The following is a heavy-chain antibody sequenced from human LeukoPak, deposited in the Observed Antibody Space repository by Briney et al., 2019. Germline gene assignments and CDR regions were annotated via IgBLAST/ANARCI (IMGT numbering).Heavy chain of an antibody. CDR3: ARDGSLGTQLWPYYFDY. D-gene: IGHD5-18*01. Sequence: GASVKVSCKASGGTFSSYAISWVRQAPGQGLEWMGGIIPIFGTANYAQKFQGRVTITTDESTSTAYMELSSLRSEDTAVYYCARDGSLGTQLWPYYFDYWGQGTLVTVSS. J-gene: IGHJ4*02. V-gene: IGHV1-69*05. CDR1: GGTFSSYA. CDR2: IIPIFGTA.